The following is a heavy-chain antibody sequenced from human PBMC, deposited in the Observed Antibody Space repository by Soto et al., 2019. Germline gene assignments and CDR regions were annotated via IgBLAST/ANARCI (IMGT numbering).Heavy chain of an antibody. Sequence: GGSLRLSCTASGFTFSSYAMSWVRQAPGKGLEWVSSITGSGDRTYYADSGKGRFTTSRDNSRDTLYLQMYSLRPEDTAVYYCAKDRFSGYDTGYWGQGTLVTVSS. CDR2: ITGSGDRT. V-gene: IGHV3-23*01. J-gene: IGHJ4*02. D-gene: IGHD5-12*01. CDR3: AKDRFSGYDTGY. CDR1: GFTFSSYA.